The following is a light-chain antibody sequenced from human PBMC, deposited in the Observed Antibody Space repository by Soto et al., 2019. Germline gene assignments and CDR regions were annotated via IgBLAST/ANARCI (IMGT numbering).Light chain of an antibody. Sequence: QSALTQPASVSGSPGQSITISCTGTSSDVGGYIYVSWHQQHPGTAPKLMIYDVSNRPSGVSNRFSGSKSGNTASLTISGLQAEYEADYYCSSFTSSNTLVFGGGTKLTVL. J-gene: IGLJ2*01. CDR3: SSFTSSNTLV. CDR1: SSDVGGYIY. CDR2: DVS. V-gene: IGLV2-14*01.